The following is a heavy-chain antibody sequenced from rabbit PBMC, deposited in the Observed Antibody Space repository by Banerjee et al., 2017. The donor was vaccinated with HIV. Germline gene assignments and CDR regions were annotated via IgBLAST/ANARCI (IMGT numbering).Heavy chain of an antibody. D-gene: IGHD1-1*01. V-gene: IGHV1S45*01. J-gene: IGHJ2*01. CDR1: GFSFSSNW. Sequence: LEESGGGLVKPGGTLTLTCTVSGFSFSSNWICWVRQAPGQGLEWIACIDTNDGDSDYANWPKGRFTISKTSSTTVTLQMTSLTAADTATYFCARNYVNDFDPWGPGTLVTVS. CDR2: IDTNDGDS. CDR3: ARNYVNDFDP.